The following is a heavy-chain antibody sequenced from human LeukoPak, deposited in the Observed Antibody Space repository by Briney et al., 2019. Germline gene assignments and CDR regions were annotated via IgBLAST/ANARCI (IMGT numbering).Heavy chain of an antibody. Sequence: SSETLSLTCTVSGASITSYHWSWIRQSPGKGLEWIGHIHYTGGSNYNPSLKSRVTISVDTSKNQFSLKLSSVTAADTAVYYCARWGGDYRAYWGQGTLVTVSS. CDR1: GASITSYH. V-gene: IGHV4-59*08. CDR2: IHYTGGS. CDR3: ARWGGDYRAY. D-gene: IGHD4-17*01. J-gene: IGHJ4*02.